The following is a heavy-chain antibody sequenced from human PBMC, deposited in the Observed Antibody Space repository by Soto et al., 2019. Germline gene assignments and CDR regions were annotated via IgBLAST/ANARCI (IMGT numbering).Heavy chain of an antibody. J-gene: IGHJ4*02. D-gene: IGHD3-9*01. V-gene: IGHV4-31*03. CDR3: ARTTFYDVFTAYYSLFDY. CDR1: GGSISSGHFY. Sequence: QVQLQESGPGLVKPSQTLTLTCTVSGGSISSGHFYWSWIRQHPGKGLEWIGHISDSGSSYYNPSLESRVTISVDTSKNQFSLKLSAVTAADTAVYFCARTTFYDVFTAYYSLFDYWGQGTMVTVSS. CDR2: ISDSGSS.